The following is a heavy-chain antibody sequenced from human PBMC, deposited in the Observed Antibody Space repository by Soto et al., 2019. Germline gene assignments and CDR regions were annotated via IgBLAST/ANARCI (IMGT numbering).Heavy chain of an antibody. Sequence: LRLSCAASGFTFSRHAMDWVRQAPGKGLEWVAFISDNGRTKDYADSVKGRFTISRDNSKNTLYLQMNSLRADDTAVYYCARGLTDNYSFDYWGQGTLVTVSS. D-gene: IGHD1-1*01. CDR2: ISDNGRTK. CDR3: ARGLTDNYSFDY. CDR1: GFTFSRHA. V-gene: IGHV3-30-3*01. J-gene: IGHJ4*02.